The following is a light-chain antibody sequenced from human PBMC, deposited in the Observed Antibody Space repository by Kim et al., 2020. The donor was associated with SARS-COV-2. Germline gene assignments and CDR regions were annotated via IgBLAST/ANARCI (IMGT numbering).Light chain of an antibody. J-gene: IGKJ4*01. CDR3: QQYDNLPLT. CDR1: QDISND. Sequence: DIQMTQSPSSLSASVGDRVTITCQASQDISNDLSWYQQKPGKAPKLLIYDASNLETGVSSRFSGSGSGTDFTFTISSLQPEDIATYYCQQYDNLPLTFGGGTKVDIK. CDR2: DAS. V-gene: IGKV1-33*01.